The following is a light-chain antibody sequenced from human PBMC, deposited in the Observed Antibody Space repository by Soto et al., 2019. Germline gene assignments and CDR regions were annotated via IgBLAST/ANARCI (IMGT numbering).Light chain of an antibody. CDR3: QQYKTQST. CDR2: DVS. Sequence: DIQMTQSPSTLSASVGDRVTITCRASQNINNWLAWYQQKPGKAPKALIYDVSSLESGVPSRFSGSGSGTEFTLTISSLQHDDFANYYCQQYKTQSTFGQGTNLEIK. CDR1: QNINNW. V-gene: IGKV1-5*01. J-gene: IGKJ2*01.